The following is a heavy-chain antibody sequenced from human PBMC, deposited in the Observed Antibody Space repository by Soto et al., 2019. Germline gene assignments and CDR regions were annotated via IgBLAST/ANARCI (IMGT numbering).Heavy chain of an antibody. J-gene: IGHJ6*01. V-gene: IGHV4-31*03. CDR3: ARSITIFGVAIIYGMDV. CDR1: GGSISSGGYY. D-gene: IGHD3-3*01. CDR2: IYYSGST. Sequence: QVQLQESGPGLVKPSQTLSLTCTVSGGSISSGGYYWSWIRQHPGKGLEWIGYIYYSGSTYYNPSLKRRVTKSVDTSKNQFSRKLSSVTAADTAVYYCARSITIFGVAIIYGMDVWGQGTTVTVSS.